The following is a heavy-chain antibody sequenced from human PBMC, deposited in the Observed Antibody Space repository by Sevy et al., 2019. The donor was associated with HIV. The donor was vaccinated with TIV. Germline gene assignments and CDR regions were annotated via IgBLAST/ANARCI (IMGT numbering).Heavy chain of an antibody. D-gene: IGHD6-6*01. J-gene: IGHJ6*02. CDR2: MSYDGSRK. CDR1: GFSFSIHG. Sequence: GGSLRLSCAASGFSFSIHGMHWVRQAPGKGLEWVAVMSYDGSRKYYADSVKGRFTISRDNSKNTLFLQMNSLRVEDTAVYSCAKAPGQRVGAPYYYYYGMDVWGQGTTVTVSS. CDR3: AKAPGQRVGAPYYYYYGMDV. V-gene: IGHV3-30*18.